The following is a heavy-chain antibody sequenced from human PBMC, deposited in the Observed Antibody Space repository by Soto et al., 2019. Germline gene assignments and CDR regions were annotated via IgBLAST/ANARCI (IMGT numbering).Heavy chain of an antibody. CDR3: TTDRWGFTGFDS. V-gene: IGHV3-48*02. CDR1: GLPFSSYT. Sequence: EVQLVESGGGLVQPGGSLRLSCTASGLPFSSYTMNWVRQAPGKGLEWISYISASGSIVYYADSVKGRFTFSRDNAKNSLYLQRKSLRDEDTAVYYCTTDRWGFTGFDSWGQGTLVIVSS. D-gene: IGHD2-8*02. CDR2: ISASGSIV. J-gene: IGHJ4*02.